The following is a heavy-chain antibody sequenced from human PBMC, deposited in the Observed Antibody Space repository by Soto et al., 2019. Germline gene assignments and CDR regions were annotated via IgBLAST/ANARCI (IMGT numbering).Heavy chain of an antibody. Sequence: GGSLRLSCAASGFTVTTNYMSWVRQAPGKGLEWVSIIFSSGLTYYAGSVQGRFTISRDGSSNTLFLQMSSLRAEDTAMYYCARDLYGPAFSWGQGTLVTVSS. CDR2: IFSSGLT. D-gene: IGHD4-17*01. CDR3: ARDLYGPAFS. V-gene: IGHV3-66*01. CDR1: GFTVTTNY. J-gene: IGHJ5*02.